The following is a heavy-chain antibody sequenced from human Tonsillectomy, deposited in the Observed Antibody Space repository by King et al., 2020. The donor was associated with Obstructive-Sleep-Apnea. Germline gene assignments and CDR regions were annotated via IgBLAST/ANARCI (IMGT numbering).Heavy chain of an antibody. Sequence: VQLVESGGGVVQPGRSLRLSCAVSGFTFSNYGMHWVRQAPGKGLGWVAVISYDGTNKYYADYVKGRFTISRDNYKDTLYLQMNSLRPEDTAFYYCSKGQSVYFDNSVDYGVDYWGMGNLVTVSS. D-gene: IGHD3-22*01. V-gene: IGHV3-30*18. J-gene: IGHJ4*02. CDR3: SKGQSVYFDNSVDYGVDY. CDR2: ISYDGTNK. CDR1: GFTFSNYG.